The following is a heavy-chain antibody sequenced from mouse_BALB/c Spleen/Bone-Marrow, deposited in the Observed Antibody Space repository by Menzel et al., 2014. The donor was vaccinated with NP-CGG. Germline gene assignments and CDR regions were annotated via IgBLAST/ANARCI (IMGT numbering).Heavy chain of an antibody. CDR3: ARGGVRGKDYFDY. J-gene: IGHJ2*01. V-gene: IGHV1-9*01. Sequence: VKLQESGAELMKPGASVKISCKATGYTFSSYWIEWVKQRPGHGLEWIGEILPGSGSTNYNEKFKGKATFTADTSSNTAYMQLSGLTSEDSAVYYCARGGVRGKDYFDYWGQGTTLTVSS. CDR2: ILPGSGST. CDR1: GYTFSSYW. D-gene: IGHD2-14*01.